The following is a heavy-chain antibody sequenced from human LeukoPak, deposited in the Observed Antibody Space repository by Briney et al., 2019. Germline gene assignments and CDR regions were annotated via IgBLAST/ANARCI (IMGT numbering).Heavy chain of an antibody. CDR1: GVALSSHW. CDR2: VNRDGSET. J-gene: IGHJ6*02. CDR3: ARNNGMDV. Sequence: GGSLRLSCAASGVALSSHWMTWVRQVPGRGPEWVANVNRDGSETYYLDSVKGRFTISKDNAKNSLYLQMNSLRAEDTALYHCARNNGMDVWGQGTTVIVSS. V-gene: IGHV3-7*03.